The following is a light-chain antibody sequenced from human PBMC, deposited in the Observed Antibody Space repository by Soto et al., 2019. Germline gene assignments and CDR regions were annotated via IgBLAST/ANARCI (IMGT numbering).Light chain of an antibody. V-gene: IGKV3-15*01. CDR1: QNVDSN. CDR3: QQYNNWPLT. CDR2: GAS. J-gene: IGKJ4*01. Sequence: EIVLTQSPGTLSLSPGERATLSCRASQNVDSNYLAWYQQKPGQAPRIIIFGASTRATGIPARFSGSGSGTEFTLTISSLQSEDFAIYYCQQYNNWPLTFGGGTKV.